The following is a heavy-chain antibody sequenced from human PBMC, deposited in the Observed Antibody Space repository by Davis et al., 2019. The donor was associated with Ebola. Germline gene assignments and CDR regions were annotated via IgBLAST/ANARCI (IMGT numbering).Heavy chain of an antibody. CDR2: ISSSGGTT. Sequence: GGSLRLSCAASGFTFSSYAMNWVRQAPGKGLEWVSAISSSGGTTDYAESVKGRFTISRDNSQNTLYLQMNSLRAEDTAVYYCAKDIEGRAHPLPLSYGMDVWGQGTTVTVSS. D-gene: IGHD2-21*01. J-gene: IGHJ6*02. CDR3: AKDIEGRAHPLPLSYGMDV. V-gene: IGHV3-23*01. CDR1: GFTFSSYA.